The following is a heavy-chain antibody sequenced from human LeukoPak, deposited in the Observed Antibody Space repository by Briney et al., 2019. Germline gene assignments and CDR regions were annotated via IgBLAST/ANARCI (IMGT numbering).Heavy chain of an antibody. D-gene: IGHD3-9*01. CDR2: IRSKAYGGTT. CDR1: GFTFGDYA. CDR3: TRGLGILTGYSFDY. J-gene: IGHJ4*02. V-gene: IGHV3-49*04. Sequence: GGSLRLSCTASGFTFGDYAMSWVRQAPGKGLEWVGFIRSKAYGGTTGYAASVKGRITISRDDSKSIAYLQMNSLKTEDTAVYYCTRGLGILTGYSFDYWGQGTLVTVSS.